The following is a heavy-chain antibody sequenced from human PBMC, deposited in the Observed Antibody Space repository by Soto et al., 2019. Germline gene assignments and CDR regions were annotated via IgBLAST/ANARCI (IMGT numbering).Heavy chain of an antibody. J-gene: IGHJ5*01. CDR1: GGSMTPHY. CDR3: VKAAHHVIQWFNW. D-gene: IGHD5-18*01. Sequence: SETLSLTCTVSGGSMTPHYWTWIRQSPGKGLEWIGYISFNGTTDYNPSLKSRLTMSVDTSKNQFSMKLSSVSAADTAVYYCVKAAHHVIQWFNWWGPRILVTVSS. V-gene: IGHV4-59*11. CDR2: ISFNGTT.